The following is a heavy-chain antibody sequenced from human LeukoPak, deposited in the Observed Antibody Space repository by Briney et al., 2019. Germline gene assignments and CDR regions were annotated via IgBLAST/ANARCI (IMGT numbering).Heavy chain of an antibody. CDR2: ISGSGGST. V-gene: IGHV3-23*01. D-gene: IGHD4-17*01. J-gene: IGHJ6*02. Sequence: GGSLRLSCAASGFTFSSYVVNWVRQAPGKGLEWVSGISGSGGSTYYADSVKGRFTISRDNSKNTLYLQMNSLRAEDTAVYYCARGHDYGDYSSGMDVWGQGTTVTVSS. CDR1: GFTFSSYV. CDR3: ARGHDYGDYSSGMDV.